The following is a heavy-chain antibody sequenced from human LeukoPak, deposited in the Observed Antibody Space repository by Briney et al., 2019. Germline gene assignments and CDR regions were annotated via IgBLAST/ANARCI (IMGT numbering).Heavy chain of an antibody. D-gene: IGHD3-22*01. CDR2: ISGSGGST. CDR1: GFTFSSYA. CDR3: ARGVANYYDSSGYQN. J-gene: IGHJ4*02. Sequence: GGSLRLSCAASGFTFSSYAMSWVRQAPGKGLGWVSAISGSGGSTYYAGSVRGRFTISRDNSKNTLYLQMNSLRAEDTAVYYCARGVANYYDSSGYQNWGQGTLVTVSS. V-gene: IGHV3-23*01.